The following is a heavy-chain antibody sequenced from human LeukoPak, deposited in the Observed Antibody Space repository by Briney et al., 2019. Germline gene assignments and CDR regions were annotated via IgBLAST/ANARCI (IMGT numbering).Heavy chain of an antibody. CDR2: INPNSGGT. Sequence: ASVKVSCKPSGFTLTDYFMHWVRQASGQGLEWMGYINPNSGGTKYAQKFQGRVTMTRDTSTHYMELSGLTSDDTAVYYCARRADRGMNGNRPWFDPWGQGTLVTVSS. J-gene: IGHJ5*02. V-gene: IGHV1-2*02. D-gene: IGHD3-16*01. CDR3: ARRADRGMNGNRPWFDP. CDR1: GFTLTDYF.